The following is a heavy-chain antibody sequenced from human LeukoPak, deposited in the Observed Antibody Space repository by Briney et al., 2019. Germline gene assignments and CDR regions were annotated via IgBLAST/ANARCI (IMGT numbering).Heavy chain of an antibody. Sequence: GGSQRLSCVASGFTFTNYAMSWVRQAPGKGLEWVSAITGSDGSSYYADSVKGRFTISRDNSKNTLYLQVNSLRAEDTAVYYCAKWGDYDILTGYYVPDYWGQGTLVTVSS. V-gene: IGHV3-23*01. CDR2: ITGSDGSS. CDR1: GFTFTNYA. J-gene: IGHJ4*02. D-gene: IGHD3-9*01. CDR3: AKWGDYDILTGYYVPDY.